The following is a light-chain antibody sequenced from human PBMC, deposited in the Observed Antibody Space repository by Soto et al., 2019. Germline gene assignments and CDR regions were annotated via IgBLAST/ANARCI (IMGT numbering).Light chain of an antibody. CDR3: QQRHMWPIT. Sequence: EIVLTQSPATLSLFPGERATLSCRASRSVSSYLAWYQQKPGQAPRLLIYDASNRATGIPARFSGSGSGTEFTLTISSLEPEDSAVYYCQQRHMWPITFGQGTRLEIK. CDR1: RSVSSY. CDR2: DAS. J-gene: IGKJ5*01. V-gene: IGKV3-11*01.